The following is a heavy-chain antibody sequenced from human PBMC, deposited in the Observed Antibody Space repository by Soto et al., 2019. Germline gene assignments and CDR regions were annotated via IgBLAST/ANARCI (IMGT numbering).Heavy chain of an antibody. CDR3: ARTYCGGDCRYYFFGVDV. Sequence: KPSETLSLTCTVSGGSISGGDYYWSWIRQAPGKGLEWIGYIYYSWSTYYNPSLKSRVSMSLDTSKNQFSLKLNSVTAADTAVYYCARTYCGGDCRYYFFGVDVWGQGTTVTVSS. CDR2: IYYSWST. CDR1: GGSISGGDYY. V-gene: IGHV4-30-4*01. D-gene: IGHD2-21*02. J-gene: IGHJ6*02.